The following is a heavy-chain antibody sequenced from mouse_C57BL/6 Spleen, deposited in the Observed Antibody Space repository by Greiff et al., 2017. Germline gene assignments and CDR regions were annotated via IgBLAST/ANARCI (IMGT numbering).Heavy chain of an antibody. V-gene: IGHV2-6*01. CDR3: AKLGQDYAMDY. J-gene: IGHJ4*01. D-gene: IGHD3-3*01. CDR1: GFSLTSYG. Sequence: VKLMESGPGLVAPSQSLSLTCTVSGFSLTSYGVDWVRQSPGKGLEWLGVIWGVGSTTYNYALKARLSISKDNSKSQFVLKRNSQQTYDTAMDFCAKLGQDYAMDYWGQGTSVTVSS. CDR2: IWGVGST.